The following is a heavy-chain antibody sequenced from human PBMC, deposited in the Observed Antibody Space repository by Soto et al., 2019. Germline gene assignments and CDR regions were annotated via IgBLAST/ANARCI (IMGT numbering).Heavy chain of an antibody. CDR1: GGPFPHGGYY. Sequence: QVQLQESGPGLVKPSQTLSLTCTVSGGPFPHGGYYWSWIRQEPGKGLEWLGYTHYSGDTSYNPSLSSRVTISTDTSKTQFSLRLRSVTSAEPAVYYCARGDSQVSSVFDYWGQGMLVTVTS. CDR3: ARGDSQVSSVFDY. V-gene: IGHV4-31*03. J-gene: IGHJ4*02. D-gene: IGHD3-16*01. CDR2: THYSGDT.